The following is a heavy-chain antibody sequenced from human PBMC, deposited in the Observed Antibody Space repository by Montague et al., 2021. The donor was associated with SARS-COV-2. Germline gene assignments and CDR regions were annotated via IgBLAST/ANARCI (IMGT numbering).Heavy chain of an antibody. J-gene: IGHJ4*02. CDR2: TVQSGNS. Sequence: SETLSLTCAVSGGSVSDTDYYWGWVRRPPGKELEWLGTTVQSGNSFSTPSLKSRLSIFVHASMNEVSLSLASVTAADTAIYYCVRGPLPRGGFDKWGQGALVTVSS. V-gene: IGHV4-39*01. D-gene: IGHD3-10*01. CDR1: GGSVSDTDYY. CDR3: VRGPLPRGGFDK.